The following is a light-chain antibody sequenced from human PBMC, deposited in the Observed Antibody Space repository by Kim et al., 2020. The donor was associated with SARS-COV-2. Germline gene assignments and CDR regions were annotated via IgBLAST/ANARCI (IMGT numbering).Light chain of an antibody. CDR2: RSS. V-gene: IGKV1-5*03. CDR1: QSISRW. CDR3: HQYDSYTFT. J-gene: IGKJ3*01. Sequence: ASVGVRDTITCRASQSISRWLAWYLQKPGKAPKLLIYRSSSLESWVPARFSGCGSGTEFTLSITRLQPGDFATYDCHQYDSYTFTFGPGTKVDIK.